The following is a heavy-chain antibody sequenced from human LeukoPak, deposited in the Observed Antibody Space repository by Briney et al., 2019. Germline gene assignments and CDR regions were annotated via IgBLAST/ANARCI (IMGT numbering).Heavy chain of an antibody. CDR2: IYHSGST. CDR1: GHSISSDYY. Sequence: SETLSLTCAVSGHSISSDYYWGWIRQPPGKGLEWIGSIYHSGSTYYNTSLKSRVTILVDTSKNQFSLKLSSVTAADTAVYYCARAYRTIDYWGQGTLVTVSS. D-gene: IGHD1/OR15-1a*01. CDR3: ARAYRTIDY. J-gene: IGHJ4*02. V-gene: IGHV4-38-2*01.